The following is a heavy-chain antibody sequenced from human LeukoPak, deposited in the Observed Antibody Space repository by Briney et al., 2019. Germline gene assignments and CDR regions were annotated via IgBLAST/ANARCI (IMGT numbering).Heavy chain of an antibody. CDR3: ARDHSLGYCSGGSCSYFDY. CDR1: GYTFTSYG. J-gene: IGHJ4*02. Sequence: ASVKVSCKASGYTFTSYGISWVRQAPGQGLEWMGWISAYNGNTNHAQKLQGRVTMTTDTSTSTAYMELRSLRSDDTAVYYCARDHSLGYCSGGSCSYFDYWGQGTLVTVSS. D-gene: IGHD2-15*01. V-gene: IGHV1-18*01. CDR2: ISAYNGNT.